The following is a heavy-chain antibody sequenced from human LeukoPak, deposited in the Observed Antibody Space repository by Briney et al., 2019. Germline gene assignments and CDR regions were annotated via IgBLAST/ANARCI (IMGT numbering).Heavy chain of an antibody. CDR1: GGSISSYY. CDR2: IHYIGST. J-gene: IGHJ4*02. Sequence: SETLSLTCTVSGGSISSYYWSWVRQPPGKGLERIGYIHYIGSTNYNPSLKNRVTISVDTSKNQFSLKLTSVTAADTAVYYCARVLLVSSGTFYFDYWGQGTLVTVSS. V-gene: IGHV4-59*01. D-gene: IGHD6-25*01. CDR3: ARVLLVSSGTFYFDY.